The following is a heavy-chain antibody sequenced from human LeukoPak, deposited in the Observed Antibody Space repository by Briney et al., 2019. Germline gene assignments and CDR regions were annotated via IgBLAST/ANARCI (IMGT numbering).Heavy chain of an antibody. CDR2: IYYSGST. CDR3: ARNRVLGSDAFDI. Sequence: PSETLSLTCTVSGGSISSYYWSWIRQPPGKGLEWIGYIYYSGSTNYNPSLKSRVTISVDTSKNQFSLKLSSVTAADTAVYYCARNRVLGSDAFDIWGQGSMVTVSS. V-gene: IGHV4-59*01. CDR1: GGSISSYY. D-gene: IGHD3-10*01. J-gene: IGHJ3*02.